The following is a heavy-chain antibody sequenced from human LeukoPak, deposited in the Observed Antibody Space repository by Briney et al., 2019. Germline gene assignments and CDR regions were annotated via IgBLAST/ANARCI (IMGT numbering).Heavy chain of an antibody. CDR2: ISPNSGGT. CDR1: GYTFTSYY. D-gene: IGHD6-19*01. Sequence: ASVKVSCKASGYTFTSYYMHWVRQAPGQGLEWMGRISPNSGGTNYAQKFQGRVTMTRDSSISTAYMELSSLTSDDTAVYYCARDRSQYSSDWYADYWGQGTLVTVSS. J-gene: IGHJ4*02. CDR3: ARDRSQYSSDWYADY. V-gene: IGHV1-2*06.